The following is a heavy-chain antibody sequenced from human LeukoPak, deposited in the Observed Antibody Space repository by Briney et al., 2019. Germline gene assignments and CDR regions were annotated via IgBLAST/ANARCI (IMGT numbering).Heavy chain of an antibody. CDR1: GGSISSSNW. Sequence: PSETLSLTCTVSGGSISSSNWWSWVRQPPGKGLEWIGEIYHSGSTNYNPSLKSRVTISVDKSKNQFSLKLSSVTAADTAVYYCARDRRPNYYGSGPRDYYMDVWGKGTTVTISS. V-gene: IGHV4-4*02. CDR3: ARDRRPNYYGSGPRDYYMDV. D-gene: IGHD3-10*01. CDR2: IYHSGST. J-gene: IGHJ6*03.